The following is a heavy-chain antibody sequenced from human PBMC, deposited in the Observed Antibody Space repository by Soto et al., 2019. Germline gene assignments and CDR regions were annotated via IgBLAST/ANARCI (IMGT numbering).Heavy chain of an antibody. CDR1: GGTFSSYA. Sequence: ASVKVSCKASGGTFSSYAISWVRQAPGQGLEWMGGTIPIFGTANYAQKFQGRVTITADESTSTAYMELSSLRSEDTAVYYCAREGDYYGSGSYWYYYYGMDVWGQGTTVTVSS. J-gene: IGHJ6*02. D-gene: IGHD3-10*01. V-gene: IGHV1-69*13. CDR2: TIPIFGTA. CDR3: AREGDYYGSGSYWYYYYGMDV.